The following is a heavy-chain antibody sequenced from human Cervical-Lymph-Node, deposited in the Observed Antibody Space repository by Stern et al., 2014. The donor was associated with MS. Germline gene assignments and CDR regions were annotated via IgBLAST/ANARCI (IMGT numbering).Heavy chain of an antibody. CDR3: TGDPPSSGWAFDC. CDR1: GFTFHMYA. J-gene: IGHJ4*02. CDR2: IWREGINK. D-gene: IGHD6-19*01. Sequence: QVQLVESGGGVVQPGGSLRLSCAASGFTFHMYAMHWVRQAPGKGLEWVAMIWREGINKFYLESVRGRFTISRDNSKSTVYLQMNSLRVDDSAVYYCTGDPPSSGWAFDCWGQGTPVTVSS. V-gene: IGHV3-33*03.